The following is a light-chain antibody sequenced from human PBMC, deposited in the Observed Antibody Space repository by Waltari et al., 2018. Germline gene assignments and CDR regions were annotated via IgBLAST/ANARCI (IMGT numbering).Light chain of an antibody. CDR2: VAS. J-gene: IGKJ5*01. CDR3: QQYERSPIS. Sequence: DIVLTQSPGTLSLSPGERATLSCRASQSVSSSYLAWYQQKPGQAPRLLIYVASSRATGIPDRFSGSGSGTDFTLTISRLESEDFAVYYCQQYERSPISFGQGTRLEIK. V-gene: IGKV3-20*01. CDR1: QSVSSSY.